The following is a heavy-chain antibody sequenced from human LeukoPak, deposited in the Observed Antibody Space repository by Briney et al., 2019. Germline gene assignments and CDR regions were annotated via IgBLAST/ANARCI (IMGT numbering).Heavy chain of an antibody. CDR2: IYYSRST. CDR1: GGSISSGGYY. D-gene: IGHD2-2*02. CDR3: ARTIVVVPAAIGTEPDTDYYYYYMDV. V-gene: IGHV4-31*03. J-gene: IGHJ6*03. Sequence: SQTLSLTCTVSGGSISSGGYYWSWIRQHPGKGLEWIGYIYYSRSTYYNPSLKSRVTISVDTSKNQFSLKLSSVTAADTAVYYCARTIVVVPAAIGTEPDTDYYYYYMDVWGKGTTVTVSS.